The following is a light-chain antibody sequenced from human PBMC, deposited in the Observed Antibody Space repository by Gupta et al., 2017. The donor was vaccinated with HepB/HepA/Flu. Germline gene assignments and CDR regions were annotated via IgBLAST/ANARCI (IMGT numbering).Light chain of an antibody. CDR2: AAP. J-gene: IGKJ5*01. Sequence: DIPMTQSPSSLSASVGDRVTITCRASQSISSYLNWNQQKPGKAPKPLIYAAPRLQSAVPSSSSGVGSGPAFLLTTASLRPKDLATINGSKSYSNPLIFGQGTQVEIK. V-gene: IGKV1-39*01. CDR3: SKSYSNPLI. CDR1: QSISSY.